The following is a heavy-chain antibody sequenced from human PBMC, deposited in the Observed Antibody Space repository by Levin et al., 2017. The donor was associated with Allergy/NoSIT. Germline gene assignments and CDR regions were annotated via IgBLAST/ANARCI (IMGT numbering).Heavy chain of an antibody. Sequence: ASVKVSCKGSGYSFTGYYMHWVRQAPGQGLEWMGWINHSSGGTNYAQKFQGRVSMTGDRSITTGYLELTSLQSDDTAVYYCAVSIFGVVYWGQGTVVTVSS. V-gene: IGHV1-2*02. CDR3: AVSIFGVVY. CDR2: INHSSGGT. D-gene: IGHD3-3*01. J-gene: IGHJ4*02. CDR1: GYSFTGYY.